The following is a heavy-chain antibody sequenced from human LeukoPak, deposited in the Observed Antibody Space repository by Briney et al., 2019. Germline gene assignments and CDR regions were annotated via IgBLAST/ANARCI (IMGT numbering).Heavy chain of an antibody. J-gene: IGHJ4*02. Sequence: SETLSLTCTVSGYSISSGYYWSWIRQSPGKGLEWIGYIYYTGTSYNPSLKSRVTISADTSQNQSSSKMTSVTAPDTAVYYCASRKLGNDYWGQGTLVTVSS. CDR3: ASRKLGNDY. V-gene: IGHV4-61*01. CDR2: IYYTGT. CDR1: GYSISSGYY. D-gene: IGHD7-27*01.